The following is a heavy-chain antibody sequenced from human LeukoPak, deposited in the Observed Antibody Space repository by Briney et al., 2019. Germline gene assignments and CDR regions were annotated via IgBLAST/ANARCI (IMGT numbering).Heavy chain of an antibody. V-gene: IGHV1-18*03. CDR1: GYTFRKYG. Sequence: ASVKVSCKSSGYTFRKYGISWVRQAPGQGLEWMGWISGYNGKTEYAQKFQGRVTMTTDTSTSTAYMELRSLRSDDMAVYYCARDGDYVGKIWTAATENMDVWGQGTTVSVSS. J-gene: IGHJ6*02. CDR3: ARDGDYVGKIWTAATENMDV. D-gene: IGHD3/OR15-3a*01. CDR2: ISGYNGKT.